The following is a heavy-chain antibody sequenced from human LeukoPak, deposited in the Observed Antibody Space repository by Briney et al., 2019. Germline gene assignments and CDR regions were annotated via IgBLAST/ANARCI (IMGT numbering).Heavy chain of an antibody. J-gene: IGHJ4*02. CDR3: ATTLGWRVYNWNERARFDY. V-gene: IGHV1-69*04. CDR2: MIPILGIA. CDR1: GGTFSSYA. Sequence: SVKVSCKASGGTFSSYAISWVRQAPGQGLEWMGRMIPILGIANYAQKFQGRVTITADKSTSTAYMELSSLRSEDTAVYYCATTLGWRVYNWNERARFDYWGQGTLVTVSS. D-gene: IGHD1-20*01.